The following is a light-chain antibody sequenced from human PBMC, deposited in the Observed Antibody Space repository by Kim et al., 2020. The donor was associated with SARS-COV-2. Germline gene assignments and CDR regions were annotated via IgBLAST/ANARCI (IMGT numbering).Light chain of an antibody. Sequence: SYELTQPPSVSVTPGQTATITCAGDKLGDKYACWYQQKPGQAPVLVIYQDSKRPSGIPERFSGSNSGNTATLTISGTQSMDEADYYCQAWDSSTDLVFGGGTQLTVL. CDR3: QAWDSSTDLV. CDR2: QDS. J-gene: IGLJ2*01. V-gene: IGLV3-1*01. CDR1: KLGDKY.